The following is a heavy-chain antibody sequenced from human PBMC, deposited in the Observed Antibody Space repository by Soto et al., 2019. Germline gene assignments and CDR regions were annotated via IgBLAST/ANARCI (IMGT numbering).Heavy chain of an antibody. CDR2: IIPIFGTA. D-gene: IGHD5-18*01. Sequence: QVQLVQSGAEVKKPGCSVKVSCKASGGTFSSYAISWVRQAPGQGLEWMGGIIPIFGTANYAQKFQGRVTITADESTSTAYMELSCLRSEDTAVYYCASQGYSYGYGWFDPWGQGTLVTVSS. V-gene: IGHV1-69*12. CDR1: GGTFSSYA. CDR3: ASQGYSYGYGWFDP. J-gene: IGHJ5*02.